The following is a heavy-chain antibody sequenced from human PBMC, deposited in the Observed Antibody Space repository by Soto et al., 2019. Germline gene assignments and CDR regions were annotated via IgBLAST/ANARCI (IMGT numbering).Heavy chain of an antibody. D-gene: IGHD2-15*01. CDR3: VSLLDVY. Sequence: GGSLRLSCAASGFTFSSYALSWVRQAPGKGLEWVSTISGSCGSTFYAESVKGRVTISRDNSKNTLYLQMNSLRPEDTAVYYCVSLLDVYWGQGTLVSVSS. CDR1: GFTFSSYA. J-gene: IGHJ4*02. V-gene: IGHV3-23*01. CDR2: ISGSCGST.